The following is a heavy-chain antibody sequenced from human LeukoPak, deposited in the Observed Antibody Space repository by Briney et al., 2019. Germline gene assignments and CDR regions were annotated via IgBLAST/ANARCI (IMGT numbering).Heavy chain of an antibody. Sequence: GGSLRLSCAASGFTFSSYAMHWVRQAPGKGLEWVAVISYDGSNKYYADSVKGRFTISRDNSKNTLYLQMNSLRAEDTAVYYCASGGRGSVWFGELFDYWGQGTLVTVSS. CDR3: ASGGRGSVWFGELFDY. D-gene: IGHD3-10*01. CDR1: GFTFSSYA. J-gene: IGHJ4*02. CDR2: ISYDGSNK. V-gene: IGHV3-30*04.